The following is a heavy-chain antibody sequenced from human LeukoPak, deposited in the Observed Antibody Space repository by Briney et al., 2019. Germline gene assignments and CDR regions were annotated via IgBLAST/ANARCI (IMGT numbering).Heavy chain of an antibody. J-gene: IGHJ6*04. CDR3: ARDPRAYSSRWYDYYYYGMDV. D-gene: IGHD6-19*01. Sequence: PGGSLRLSCAASGFTFSSYSMNWVRQPPGKGLEWVSSIISSSSYIYYADSVKGRFTISRDNAKNSLYLQMNSLRAEDTAVYYCARDPRAYSSRWYDYYYYGMDVWGKGTTVTVSS. CDR1: GFTFSSYS. V-gene: IGHV3-21*01. CDR2: IISSSSYI.